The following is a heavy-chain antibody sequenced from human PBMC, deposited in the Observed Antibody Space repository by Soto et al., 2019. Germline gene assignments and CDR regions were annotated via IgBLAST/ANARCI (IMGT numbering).Heavy chain of an antibody. CDR2: INPPGGST. D-gene: IGHD3-16*01. V-gene: IGHV1-46*01. CDR3: ASVAFTNRGTWLDP. CDR1: GYTFSNSY. Sequence: ASVKVSCKASGYTFSNSYIHWVRQAPGQGPEWMGMINPPGGSTSHAQKFQGRVTLTRDKSTSTAYLELSSLRSEDTAVYYCASVAFTNRGTWLDPWGQGAMVAVFS. J-gene: IGHJ5*02.